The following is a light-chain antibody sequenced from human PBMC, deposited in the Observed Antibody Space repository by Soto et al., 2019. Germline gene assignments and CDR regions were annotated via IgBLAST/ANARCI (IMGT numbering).Light chain of an antibody. CDR3: QQHGSSPRT. V-gene: IGKV3-20*01. Sequence: EIVLSQSPGTLYLSPGERATLSCRASQSISSSYLAWYPHEPGQAPRLLIYGASSRATGIPDRFSGSGSGTDFTLTISRLDPEDFAVYYCQQHGSSPRTFGQGTKVDIK. J-gene: IGKJ1*01. CDR1: QSISSSY. CDR2: GAS.